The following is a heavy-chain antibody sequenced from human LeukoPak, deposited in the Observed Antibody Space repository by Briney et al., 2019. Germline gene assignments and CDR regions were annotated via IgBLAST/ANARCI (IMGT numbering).Heavy chain of an antibody. CDR2: ISGSGGST. Sequence: AGSLRLSCAGSGFSFTGYGMSWVRQAPGKGLEWVSEISGSGGSTYYADSVKGRFTISRDNSKNTLYLQMNSLRADDTAVYYCAKGTYSSGSPLDYWGQGTLVTVSS. CDR1: GFSFTGYG. V-gene: IGHV3-23*01. J-gene: IGHJ4*02. CDR3: AKGTYSSGSPLDY. D-gene: IGHD6-19*01.